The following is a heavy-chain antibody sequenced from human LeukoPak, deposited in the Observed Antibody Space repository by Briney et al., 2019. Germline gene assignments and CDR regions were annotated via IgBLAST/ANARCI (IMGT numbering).Heavy chain of an antibody. CDR1: VFPVKLNY. CDR3: ATIGTKTEDAFDI. V-gene: IGHV3-53*01. J-gene: IGHJ3*02. CDR2: IYSGSST. D-gene: IGHD1/OR15-1a*01. Sequence: GGPVRLPCAACVFPVKLNYVSGPPQATGKGREGVSAIYSGSSTYYADCVKGRFTISRDKSKNTLYLQMNSLRAEDTAVYYCATIGTKTEDAFDIWGQGTMVTVSS.